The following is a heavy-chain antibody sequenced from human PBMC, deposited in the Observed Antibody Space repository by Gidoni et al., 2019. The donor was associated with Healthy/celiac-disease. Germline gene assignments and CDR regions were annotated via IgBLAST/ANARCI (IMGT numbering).Heavy chain of an antibody. CDR2: ISGSGGST. Sequence: EVQLLESGGGLVQPGGSLRLSGAASGSTFSSYAMTWVRQAPGKGLEWVSAISGSGGSTYYADSVKGRFTISRDNSKNTLYLQMNSLRAEDTAVYYCAKEVLQLWVYFDYWGQGTLVTVSS. D-gene: IGHD5-18*01. CDR1: GSTFSSYA. V-gene: IGHV3-23*01. J-gene: IGHJ4*02. CDR3: AKEVLQLWVYFDY.